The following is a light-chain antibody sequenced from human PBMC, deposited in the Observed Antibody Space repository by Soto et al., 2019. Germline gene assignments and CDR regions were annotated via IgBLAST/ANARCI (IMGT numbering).Light chain of an antibody. CDR2: HAS. CDR1: QNITNN. CDR3: QQYYSLPPLT. V-gene: IGKV1-33*01. Sequence: DIQMTQSPSSLSASIGDRVTITCQASQNITNNLSWYQQKPGKAPNLLIYHASKLAKGVTSRFSGSGSGTDFSFIITSLQREDLATYYCQQYYSLPPLTFRQGTRLES. J-gene: IGKJ5*01.